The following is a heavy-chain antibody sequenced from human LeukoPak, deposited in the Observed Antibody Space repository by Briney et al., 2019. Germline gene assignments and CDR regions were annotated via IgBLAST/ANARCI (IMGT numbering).Heavy chain of an antibody. CDR1: GFIFSSYE. CDR2: ISSSGSAI. V-gene: IGHV3-48*03. J-gene: IGHJ6*04. D-gene: IGHD3-10*02. Sequence: PGGSLRLSCAASGFIFSSYEMNWVRQAPGKGLEWVSYISSSGSAIYYADSVKGRFTISRDYAKNSLYLQMNSLRAEDTAVYYCAELGITMIGGVWGKGTTVTISS. CDR3: AELGITMIGGV.